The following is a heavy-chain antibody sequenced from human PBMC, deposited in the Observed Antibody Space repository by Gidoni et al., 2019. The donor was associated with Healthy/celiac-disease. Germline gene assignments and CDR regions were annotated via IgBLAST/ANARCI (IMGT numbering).Heavy chain of an antibody. Sequence: EVQLLASGGGWVQPGGSLRLSCAATGSTFSSYAMSWVRQAPGKGLEWVSAISGSGGSTYYADSVKGRFTISRDNSKNTLYLQMNSLRAEDTAVYYCAKVSTVVTVIADFDYWGQGTLVTVSS. D-gene: IGHD2-15*01. CDR2: ISGSGGST. V-gene: IGHV3-23*01. CDR3: AKVSTVVTVIADFDY. CDR1: GSTFSSYA. J-gene: IGHJ4*02.